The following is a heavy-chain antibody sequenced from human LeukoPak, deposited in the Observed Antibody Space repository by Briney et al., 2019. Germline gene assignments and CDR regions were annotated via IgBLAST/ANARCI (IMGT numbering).Heavy chain of an antibody. Sequence: LGGSERLSCAASGFTFSGSAIHWVRQSSGKGLEWVGHIDKKDNFYATTSAASVTGRLTISRDDSNNTAYLQMNSLKTEDTALYYCTRDSGTYNGLDPWGQGTLVTDCS. CDR2: IDKKDNFYAT. J-gene: IGHJ5*02. V-gene: IGHV3-73*01. CDR3: TRDSGTYNGLDP. CDR1: GFTFSGSA. D-gene: IGHD1-26*01.